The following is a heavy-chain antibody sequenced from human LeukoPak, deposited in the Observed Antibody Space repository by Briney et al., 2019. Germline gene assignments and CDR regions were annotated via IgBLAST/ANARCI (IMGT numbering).Heavy chain of an antibody. J-gene: IGHJ5*02. CDR3: ARALDRSYYYVYLS. CDR1: GYTFTDFD. D-gene: IGHD3-16*01. Sequence: GASVMVSCKASGYTFTDFDINWVRQAPGRGLEWMGWMNPNSGNTVYAQKFQGRVTMTRDTSINTGRMELTSLTSEDTAVYYCARALDRSYYYVYLSWGQGTVISVSS. CDR2: MNPNSGNT. V-gene: IGHV1-8*01.